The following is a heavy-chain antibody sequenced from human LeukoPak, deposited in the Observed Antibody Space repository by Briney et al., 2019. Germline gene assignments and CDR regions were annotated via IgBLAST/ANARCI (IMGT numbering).Heavy chain of an antibody. Sequence: SETLSLTCTVSGDSIISSRYYWGWIRQPPGKGLEWIASIRYSGNTFYNPSFKSRVTISVDTSNNQLSLRLSSVTAADAAVYYCARLRDGRWLLEYWGQGALVTVSS. CDR3: ARLRDGRWLLEY. D-gene: IGHD4-23*01. CDR2: IRYSGNT. J-gene: IGHJ4*02. CDR1: GDSIISSRYY. V-gene: IGHV4-39*01.